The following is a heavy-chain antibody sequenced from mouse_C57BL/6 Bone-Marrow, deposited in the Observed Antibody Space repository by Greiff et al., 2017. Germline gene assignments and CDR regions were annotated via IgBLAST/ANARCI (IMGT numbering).Heavy chain of an antibody. J-gene: IGHJ2*01. V-gene: IGHV1-7*01. CDR1: GYTFTSYW. D-gene: IGHD2-5*01. CDR2: INPSSGYT. CDR3: ARWYYSNLFDY. Sequence: VQLQQSGAELAKPGASVKLSCKASGYTFTSYWMHWVKQRPGQGLEWIGYINPSSGYTKYNQKFKDKDTLTADKSSSTAYMQLSSLTYEDSAVYYCARWYYSNLFDYWGQGTTLTVSS.